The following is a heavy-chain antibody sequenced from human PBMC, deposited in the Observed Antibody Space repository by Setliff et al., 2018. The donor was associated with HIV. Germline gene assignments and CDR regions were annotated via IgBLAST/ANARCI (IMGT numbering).Heavy chain of an antibody. CDR2: IHTTGST. D-gene: IGHD3-16*01. J-gene: IGHJ5*02. CDR3: AKRTFGSGRLDP. Sequence: SETLSLTCSVTGGSIINYFWGWIRMPPGKGLEWIGQIHTTGSTNYNPSLKSRVTISMDTSKNQFSLNLNSVTATDTAVYYCAKRTFGSGRLDPWGQGTLVTVSS. V-gene: IGHV4-4*09. CDR1: GGSIINYF.